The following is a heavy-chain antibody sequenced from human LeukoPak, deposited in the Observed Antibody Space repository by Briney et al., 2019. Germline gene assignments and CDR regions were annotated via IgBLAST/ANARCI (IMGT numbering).Heavy chain of an antibody. Sequence: GGSLRLSCAASGFTFNNYWMYWVRHTPGKGLVWVSCIDSGGSGTTYADSVKGRFTISRDNAKNTLYLQMNSLRAEDTAVYYCARDGYSYGYDYWGQGTLVTVSS. CDR2: IDSGGSGT. CDR1: GFTFNNYW. D-gene: IGHD5-18*01. CDR3: ARDGYSYGYDY. J-gene: IGHJ4*02. V-gene: IGHV3-74*03.